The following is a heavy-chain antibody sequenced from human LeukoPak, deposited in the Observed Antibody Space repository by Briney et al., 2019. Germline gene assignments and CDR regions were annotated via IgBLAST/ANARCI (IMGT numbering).Heavy chain of an antibody. CDR3: ARVSYGDYGPFDP. Sequence: SETLSLTCTVSGYSISSGYFWGWIRQPPGKGLGWIGSIYHSGSTYYNPSLKSRVTISVDTSKNQFSLKLSSVTAADTAVYYCARVSYGDYGPFDPWGQGTLVTVSS. J-gene: IGHJ5*02. V-gene: IGHV4-38-2*02. CDR1: GYSISSGYF. CDR2: IYHSGST. D-gene: IGHD4-17*01.